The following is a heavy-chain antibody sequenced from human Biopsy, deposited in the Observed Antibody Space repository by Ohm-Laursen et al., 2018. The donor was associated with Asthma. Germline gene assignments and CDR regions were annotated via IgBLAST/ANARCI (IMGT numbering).Heavy chain of an antibody. V-gene: IGHV1-2*06. Sequence: ASVKVSCKSSGYPFTDYYVHWVRQAPGQGLEWMGRIDPNSGGTNYAQKFLDRVTMTRDTSVNTAFMVLSRLRSDDTAVYYCARIKIRIGAGTDRYFDLWGRGTLVTVSS. CDR3: ARIKIRIGAGTDRYFDL. CDR1: GYPFTDYY. J-gene: IGHJ2*01. CDR2: IDPNSGGT. D-gene: IGHD3-16*01.